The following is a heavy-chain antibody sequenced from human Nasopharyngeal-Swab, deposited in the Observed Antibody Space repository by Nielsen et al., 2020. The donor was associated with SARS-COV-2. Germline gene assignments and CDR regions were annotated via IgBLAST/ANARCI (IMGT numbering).Heavy chain of an antibody. D-gene: IGHD6-13*01. J-gene: IGHJ2*01. Sequence: ASVKVSCKAYGYTFIYYTIHWVRQAPGQSLEWMGWINTEYGNTRYSQKFQGRVTISRDTSARTADMELSSLTSEDTAVYYCAREKAAAGTGYWYFDLWGRGTLVTVSS. CDR2: INTEYGNT. CDR3: AREKAAAGTGYWYFDL. CDR1: GYTFIYYT. V-gene: IGHV1-3*04.